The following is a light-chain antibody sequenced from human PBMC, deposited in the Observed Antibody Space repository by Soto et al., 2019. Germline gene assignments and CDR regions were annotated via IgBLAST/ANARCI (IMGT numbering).Light chain of an antibody. CDR2: GAS. Sequence: EIVLTQSPGTLSLSPGERATLSCRASQSVSSSYLAWYQQKPGQAPRLLIYGASSRATGIPDRFSGSGSGTDFILTISRLEPEDVAVYCCQQYGSSRTFGQGTKVEIK. V-gene: IGKV3-20*01. CDR1: QSVSSSY. CDR3: QQYGSSRT. J-gene: IGKJ1*01.